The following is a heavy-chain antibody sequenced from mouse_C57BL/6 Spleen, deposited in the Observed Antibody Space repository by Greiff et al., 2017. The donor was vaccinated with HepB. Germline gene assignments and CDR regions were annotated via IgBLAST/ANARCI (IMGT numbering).Heavy chain of an antibody. D-gene: IGHD1-1*01. V-gene: IGHV1-9*01. J-gene: IGHJ4*01. CDR2: ILPGSGST. CDR1: GYTFTGYW. Sequence: VQLQQSGAELMKPGASVKLSCKATGYTFTGYWIEWVKQRPGHGLEWIGEILPGSGSTNYNEKFKGKATFTADTSSNTAYMQLSSLTTEDSAIYYCARSLYYYGRDYYAMDYWGQGTSVTVSS. CDR3: ARSLYYYGRDYYAMDY.